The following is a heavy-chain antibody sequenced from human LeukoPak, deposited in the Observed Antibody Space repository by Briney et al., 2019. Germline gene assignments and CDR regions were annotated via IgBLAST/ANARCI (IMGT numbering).Heavy chain of an antibody. J-gene: IGHJ4*02. Sequence: ASVKVSCKASGYTFTSYGISWVRQAPGQGLEWMGWISAYNGNTNYAQNLQGRVTMTTDTSTTTAYMELRSLISDDTAVYYCARDAADRGDYYRIWGQGTLVTVSS. D-gene: IGHD3-22*01. V-gene: IGHV1-18*01. CDR2: ISAYNGNT. CDR1: GYTFTSYG. CDR3: ARDAADRGDYYRI.